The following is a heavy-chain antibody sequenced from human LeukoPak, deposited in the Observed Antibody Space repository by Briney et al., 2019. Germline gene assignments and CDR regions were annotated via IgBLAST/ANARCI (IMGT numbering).Heavy chain of an antibody. Sequence: HPGGSLRLSCAASGFTFSSYAMSWVRQAPGKGLEWFSAISGSGGRTYYADSVKGRFTISRYNSKNTLYLQMISLRAEDTAVYYCAKEKSGYDSPPFDPWGQGTLVTVSS. CDR1: GFTFSSYA. V-gene: IGHV3-23*01. CDR3: AKEKSGYDSPPFDP. CDR2: ISGSGGRT. D-gene: IGHD5-12*01. J-gene: IGHJ5*02.